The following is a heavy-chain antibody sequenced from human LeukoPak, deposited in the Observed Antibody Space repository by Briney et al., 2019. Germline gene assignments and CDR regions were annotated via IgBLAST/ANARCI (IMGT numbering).Heavy chain of an antibody. CDR3: ARDLASCAGDCYSDGFDY. CDR2: INHSGST. V-gene: IGHV4-34*01. CDR1: GGSFSGYY. Sequence: SETLSLTCAVYGGSFSGYYWSWIRQPPGKGLEWIGEINHSGSTNYNPSLRSRVIVSVDTSKNHFSLKMSSVTAADTAVYYCARDLASCAGDCYSDGFDYWGQGALVTVSS. J-gene: IGHJ4*02. D-gene: IGHD2-21*02.